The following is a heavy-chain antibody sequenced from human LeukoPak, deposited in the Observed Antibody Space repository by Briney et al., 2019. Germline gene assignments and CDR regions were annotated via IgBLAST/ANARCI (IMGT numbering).Heavy chain of an antibody. CDR1: GFSFSNAW. CDR2: IKSETGGGTT. J-gene: IGHJ4*02. D-gene: IGHD2-2*01. V-gene: IGHV3-15*01. Sequence: GGSLRLSCAASGFSFSNAWMSWVRQAPGQGLGWVGRIKSETGGGTTDYAAAVKGRFTISRDDSKNTLYLQMNSLKTEDTAVYYGTTDQGRYCSSTSCYVFDYWGQGTLVTVSS. CDR3: TTDQGRYCSSTSCYVFDY.